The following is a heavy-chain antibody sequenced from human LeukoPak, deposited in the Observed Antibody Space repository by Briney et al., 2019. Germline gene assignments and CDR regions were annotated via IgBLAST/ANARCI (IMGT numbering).Heavy chain of an antibody. Sequence: GGSLRLSCAASGFTVSSNYMNWVRQAPGKGLEWVSDIYSGGNTLYAEAVKGRFTISRDNYENKLHLQLISLRTDDTAVYYFGKGSGSTVGYFEYWGQGTLVSVS. V-gene: IGHV3-66*01. CDR2: IYSGGNT. D-gene: IGHD3-10*01. CDR3: GKGSGSTVGYFEY. J-gene: IGHJ4*02. CDR1: GFTVSSNY.